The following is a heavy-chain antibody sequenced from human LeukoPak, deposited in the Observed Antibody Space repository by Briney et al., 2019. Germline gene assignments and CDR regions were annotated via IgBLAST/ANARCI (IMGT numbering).Heavy chain of an antibody. J-gene: IGHJ4*02. CDR2: IYYSGST. Sequence: SETLSLTCTVSGGSISSYYWSWIRQPPGKGLEGIGYIYYSGSTNFNPSLKSRVTISLDTSKNQFSLKLSSVTAADTAVYYCASGNWNYYYFDYWGQGTLVTVSS. CDR3: ASGNWNYYYFDY. V-gene: IGHV4-59*01. D-gene: IGHD1-7*01. CDR1: GGSISSYY.